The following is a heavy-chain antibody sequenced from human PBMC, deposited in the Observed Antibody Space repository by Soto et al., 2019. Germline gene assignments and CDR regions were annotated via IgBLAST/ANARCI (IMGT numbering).Heavy chain of an antibody. CDR1: GFTFGDSL. Sequence: PGGSLRLSCVASGFTFGDSLMNWVRQAAGKGLEWVGHVKTKSEGETTDYAAPVKGRFTIWRDDSTNTLYLQMNSLKSEDTGKNFCTTLGPSWGQGTQVTVSS. J-gene: IGHJ5*02. CDR3: TTLGPS. V-gene: IGHV3-15*07. CDR2: VKTKSEGETT.